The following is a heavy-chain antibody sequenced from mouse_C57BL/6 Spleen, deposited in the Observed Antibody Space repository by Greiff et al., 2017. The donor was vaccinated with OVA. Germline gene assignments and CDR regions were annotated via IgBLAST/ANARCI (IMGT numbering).Heavy chain of an antibody. V-gene: IGHV2-5*01. D-gene: IGHD2-3*01. CDR3: AKNVCPIYDGSFDY. CDR1: GFSLTSYG. CDR2: IWRGGST. J-gene: IGHJ2*01. Sequence: VQLQQSGPGLVQPSQSLSITCTVSGFSLTSYGVHWVRQSPGKGLEWLGVIWRGGSTDYNAAFMSRLSITKDNSKSQVFFKMNSLQADDTAIYSCAKNVCPIYDGSFDYWGQGTTLTDSS.